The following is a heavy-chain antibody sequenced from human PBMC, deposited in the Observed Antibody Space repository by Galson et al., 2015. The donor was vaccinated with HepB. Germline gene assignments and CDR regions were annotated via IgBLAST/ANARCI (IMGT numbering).Heavy chain of an antibody. CDR1: GFTFSSYS. J-gene: IGHJ3*02. D-gene: IGHD6-19*01. Sequence: SLRLSCAASGFTFSSYSMNWVRQAPGKGLEWVSSISSSSSYIYYADSVKGRFTISRDNAKNSLYLQMNSLRAEDTAVYYCARDQGYSGGWISYPIVGAFDIWGQGTMVTVSS. V-gene: IGHV3-21*01. CDR2: ISSSSSYI. CDR3: ARDQGYSGGWISYPIVGAFDI.